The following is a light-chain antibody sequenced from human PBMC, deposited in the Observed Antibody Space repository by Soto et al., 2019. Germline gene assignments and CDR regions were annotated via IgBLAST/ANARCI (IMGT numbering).Light chain of an antibody. J-gene: IGLJ2*01. CDR3: SSYTSSSPPVV. CDR1: SSDVGGYNY. Sequence: QSALTQPASVSGSPGQSITISCTGTSSDVGGYNYVSWYQQHPGKAPKLMIYDVSNRPSGVSNRFSGSKSVNTASLTISGLQAEDEADYYCSSYTSSSPPVVFGGGTQLTVL. CDR2: DVS. V-gene: IGLV2-14*01.